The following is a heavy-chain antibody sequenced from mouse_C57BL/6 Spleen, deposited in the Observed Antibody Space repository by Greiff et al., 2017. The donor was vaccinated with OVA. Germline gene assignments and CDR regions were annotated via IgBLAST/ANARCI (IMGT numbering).Heavy chain of an antibody. CDR2: IYPGDGDT. CDR1: GYAFSSYW. V-gene: IGHV1-80*01. D-gene: IGHD2-4*01. CDR3: ARGGLRRDFDY. J-gene: IGHJ2*01. Sequence: VKLQESGAELVKPGASVKISCKASGYAFSSYWMNWVKQRPGKGLEWIGQIYPGDGDTNYNGKFKGKATLTADKSSSTAYMQLSSLTSEDSAVYFCARGGLRRDFDYWGQGTTLTVSS.